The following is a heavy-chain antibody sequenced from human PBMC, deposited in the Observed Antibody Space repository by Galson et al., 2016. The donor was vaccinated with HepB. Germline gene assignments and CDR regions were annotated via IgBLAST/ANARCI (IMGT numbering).Heavy chain of an antibody. CDR3: ARWHYYDSGGSFDS. CDR1: GDSMTTDY. V-gene: IGHV4-59*01. Sequence: SETLSLTCSVSGDSMTTDYWAWIRQTPGKGLEWIGHFYHSGSNDYNPSLKSRVTISLDTSKSHFSLKLSSVTTADTAVYYCARWHYYDSGGSFDSWGQGTLVTVSS. D-gene: IGHD3-22*01. CDR2: FYHSGSN. J-gene: IGHJ4*02.